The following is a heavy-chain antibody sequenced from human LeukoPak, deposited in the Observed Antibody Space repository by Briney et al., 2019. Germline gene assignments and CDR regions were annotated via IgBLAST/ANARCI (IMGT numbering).Heavy chain of an antibody. D-gene: IGHD5-18*01. J-gene: IGHJ4*02. CDR1: GGSISSGSYY. V-gene: IGHV4-61*02. CDR2: IYTSGSA. CDR3: ASDVDTAMAPSN. Sequence: SETLPLTCTVSGGSISSGSYYWSWIRQPAGKGLEWIGRIYTSGSANYNPSLKSRVTISVDTSKNQFSLKLSSVTAADAAVYYCASDVDTAMAPSNWGQGTLVTVSS.